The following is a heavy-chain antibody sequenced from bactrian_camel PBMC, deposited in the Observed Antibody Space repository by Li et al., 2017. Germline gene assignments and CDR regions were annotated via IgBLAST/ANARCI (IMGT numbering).Heavy chain of an antibody. V-gene: IGHV3S40*01. CDR2: INSGGGST. CDR1: GYDKPNYC. J-gene: IGHJ4*01. CDR3: ATVSPYAGVWSDKFSY. Sequence: VQLVESGGDSVQAGGSLRLSCEGTGYDKPNYCMGWYRQAPGKGLEWVSTINSGGGSTYYADSVKGRFTISRDNAKNTVYLQIDSLKTEDTAVYYCATVSPYAGVWSDKFSYWGQGTQVTVS. D-gene: IGHD3*01.